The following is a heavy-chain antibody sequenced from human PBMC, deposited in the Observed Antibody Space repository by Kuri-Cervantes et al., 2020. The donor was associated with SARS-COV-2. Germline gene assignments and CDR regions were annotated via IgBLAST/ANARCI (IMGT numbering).Heavy chain of an antibody. CDR1: GGSISSYY. CDR2: IYYSGST. Sequence: GSLRLSCTVSGGSISSYYWSWIRQPPGKGLEWIGYIYYSGSTNYNPSLKSRVTISVDTSKNQFSLKLSSVTAADTAVYYCARDSTYSSGWYEGFDYYYYGMDVWGPGTTVTVSS. J-gene: IGHJ6*02. D-gene: IGHD6-19*01. V-gene: IGHV4-59*01. CDR3: ARDSTYSSGWYEGFDYYYYGMDV.